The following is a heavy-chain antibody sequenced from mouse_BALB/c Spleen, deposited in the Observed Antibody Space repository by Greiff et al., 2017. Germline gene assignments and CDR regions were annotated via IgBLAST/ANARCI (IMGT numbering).Heavy chain of an antibody. J-gene: IGHJ4*01. CDR1: GYTFTSYT. V-gene: IGHV1-4*01. CDR2: INPSSGYT. CDR3: ARGYGSSYHYAMDY. Sequence: QVQLQHSGAELARPGASVKMSCKASGYTFTSYTMHWVKQRPGQGLEWIGYINPSSGYTNYNQKFKDKATLTADKSSSTAYMQLSSLTSEDSAVYYCARGYGSSYHYAMDYWGQGTSVTVSS. D-gene: IGHD1-1*01.